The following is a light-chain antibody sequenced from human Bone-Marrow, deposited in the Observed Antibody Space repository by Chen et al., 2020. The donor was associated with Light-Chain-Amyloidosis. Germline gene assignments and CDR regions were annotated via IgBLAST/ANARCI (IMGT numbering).Light chain of an antibody. CDR3: SSYTITNTLV. CDR2: EVT. J-gene: IGLJ1*01. Sequence: QSALTQPASVSGSPGQSITISCPGTSSDVGVDNHVSWYQQHPDKAPKLMIYEVTNRPSWVPDRFSGSKSDNTASLTISGLQAEDEADYFCSSYTITNTLVFGSGTRVTVL. V-gene: IGLV2-14*01. CDR1: SSDVGVDNH.